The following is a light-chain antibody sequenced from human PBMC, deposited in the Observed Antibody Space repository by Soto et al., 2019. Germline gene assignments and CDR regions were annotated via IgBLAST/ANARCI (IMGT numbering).Light chain of an antibody. CDR1: QDISNH. CDR2: DAS. V-gene: IGKV3-11*01. J-gene: IGKJ5*01. CDR3: QQRSNWPPD. Sequence: EIVLTHSPATLSLSPGDIATLSSSASQDISNHLAWYQQRPGQAPRLLIYDASNRATGIPARFSGSGSGTDFTLTISRLEPEDFAVYYCQQRSNWPPDFGQGTRLEIK.